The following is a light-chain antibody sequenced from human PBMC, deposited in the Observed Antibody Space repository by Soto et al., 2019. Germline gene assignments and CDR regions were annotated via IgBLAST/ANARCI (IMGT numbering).Light chain of an antibody. V-gene: IGKV1-5*01. CDR2: DVS. Sequence: DIQMTQSPSTLSASVGDRVTITCRASQSISTWLAWYQQKPGKAPKLLIYDVSSLESGVPSRSSGSGSGTEFTLTISSLQPDDFATYYCQHCNTSWTFGQGTKVDIK. J-gene: IGKJ1*01. CDR1: QSISTW. CDR3: QHCNTSWT.